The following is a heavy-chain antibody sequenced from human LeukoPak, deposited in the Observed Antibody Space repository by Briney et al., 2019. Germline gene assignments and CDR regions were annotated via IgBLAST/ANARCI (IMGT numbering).Heavy chain of an antibody. V-gene: IGHV3-30*18. CDR2: ISYDGSNK. D-gene: IGHD2-2*01. Sequence: GGSLRLSCAASGFTFSSYGMHWVRQAPGKGLEWVAVISYDGSNKYYADSVKGRFTISRDNSKNTLYLQMNSLRAEDTAVYFCAKDRNIGPATYYFDSWGQGALVTVSS. CDR3: AKDRNIGPATYYFDS. J-gene: IGHJ4*02. CDR1: GFTFSSYG.